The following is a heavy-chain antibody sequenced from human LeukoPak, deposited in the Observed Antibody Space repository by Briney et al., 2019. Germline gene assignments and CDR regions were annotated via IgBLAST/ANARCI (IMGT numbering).Heavy chain of an antibody. CDR3: AKDSVHPSSGWERYFDY. V-gene: IGHV3-30*02. D-gene: IGHD6-19*01. J-gene: IGHJ4*02. CDR2: IWYDGSNK. CDR1: GFTFSSYG. Sequence: GGSVRLSCPASGFTFSSYGMHWVRQAPGRGLEWVGVIWYDGSNKYYADSVKGGFTISRDNSKNTLYLQMNSLSAEDTAVYYCAKDSVHPSSGWERYFDYWGQGTLVTVSS.